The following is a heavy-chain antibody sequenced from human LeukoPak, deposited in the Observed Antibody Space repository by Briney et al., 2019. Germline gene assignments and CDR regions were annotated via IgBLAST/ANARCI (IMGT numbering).Heavy chain of an antibody. D-gene: IGHD5-12*01. Sequence: SQTLSLTCTVSGGSISYGGYYWRWIRQHPGKGLEWIGYVSYSGSTYYNSSLESRLIISVDTSKNQCSLRLSSVTAADTAVYYCARAPRGYSGYDFSYWFDPGGQGTLVTVSS. V-gene: IGHV4-31*03. J-gene: IGHJ5*02. CDR2: VSYSGST. CDR1: GGSISYGGYY. CDR3: ARAPRGYSGYDFSYWFDP.